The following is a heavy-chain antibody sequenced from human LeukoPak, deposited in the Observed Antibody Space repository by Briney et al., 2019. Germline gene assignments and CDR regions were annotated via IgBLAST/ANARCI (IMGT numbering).Heavy chain of an antibody. CDR1: GGSISSSSYY. CDR2: IYYSGST. V-gene: IGHV4-39*01. Sequence: SETLSLTCTVSGGSISSSSYYWGWIRQPPGKGLEWIGSIYYSGSTYYNPSLKSRVTISVHTSKNQFSLKLSSVTAADTAVYYCASLVVGAKHIVYWGQGTLVTVSS. CDR3: ASLVVGAKHIVY. D-gene: IGHD1-26*01. J-gene: IGHJ4*02.